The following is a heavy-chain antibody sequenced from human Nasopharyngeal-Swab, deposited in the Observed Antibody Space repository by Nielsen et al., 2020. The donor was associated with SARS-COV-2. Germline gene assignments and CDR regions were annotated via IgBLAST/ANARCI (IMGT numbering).Heavy chain of an antibody. CDR1: GFTFSSYS. D-gene: IGHD2-2*01. CDR3: ARDHCSSTSCARALYYYYYMDV. CDR2: ISSSSGYI. J-gene: IGHJ6*03. V-gene: IGHV3-21*01. Sequence: GESLKISCAASGFTFSSYSMNWVRQAPGKGLEWVSSISSSSGYIYYADSMKGRFTISRDNAKNSLYLQMNSLRAEDTAVYYCARDHCSSTSCARALYYYYYMDVWGKGTTVTVSS.